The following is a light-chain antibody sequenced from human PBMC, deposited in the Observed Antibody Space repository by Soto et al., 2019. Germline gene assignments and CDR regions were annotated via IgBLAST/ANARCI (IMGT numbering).Light chain of an antibody. CDR3: LQHNSYPWT. CDR1: QGIRND. V-gene: IGKV1-17*01. J-gene: IGKJ1*01. CDR2: AAS. Sequence: DIQVTQSPSSLFSLLWEIVTITCRASQGIRNDLGWYQQKPGKAPKRLIYAASSLQSGVPSRFSGSGSGTEFTLTISSLQPEDFATYYCLQHNSYPWTFGQGTKVDI.